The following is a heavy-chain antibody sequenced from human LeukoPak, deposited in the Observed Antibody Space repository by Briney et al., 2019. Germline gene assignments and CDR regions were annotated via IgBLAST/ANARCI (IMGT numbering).Heavy chain of an antibody. CDR3: ARPGYCSGGSCYAFDY. V-gene: IGHV1-2*02. Sequence: GASVKVSCKASGYTFTGYYMHWVRQAPGQGLEWMGWINPNSGGTNYAQKFQGRVTMTRDTSISTAYMELSRPRSDDTAVYYCARPGYCSGGSCYAFDYWGQGTLVTVSS. J-gene: IGHJ4*02. CDR2: INPNSGGT. CDR1: GYTFTGYY. D-gene: IGHD2-15*01.